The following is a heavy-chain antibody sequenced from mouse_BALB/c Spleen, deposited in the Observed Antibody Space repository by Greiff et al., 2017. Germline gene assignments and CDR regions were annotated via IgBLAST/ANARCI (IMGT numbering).Heavy chain of an antibody. CDR3: ARWGTVVDY. D-gene: IGHD1-1*01. J-gene: IGHJ2*01. CDR2: IDTSDSYT. V-gene: IGHV1-69*02. Sequence: QVQLQQPGAELVKPGASVKMSCKASGYTFTDYWMHWVKQRPGQGLEWIGAIDTSDSYTSYNQKFKGKATLTVDESSSTAYMQLSSLTSEDSAVYYCARWGTVVDYWGQGTTLTVSS. CDR1: GYTFTDYW.